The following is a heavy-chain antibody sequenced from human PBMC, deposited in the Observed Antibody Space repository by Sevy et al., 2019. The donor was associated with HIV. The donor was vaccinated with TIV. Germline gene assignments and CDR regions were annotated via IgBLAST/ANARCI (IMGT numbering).Heavy chain of an antibody. V-gene: IGHV4-59*08. J-gene: IGHJ4*02. D-gene: IGHD5-12*01. Sequence: SETLSLTCTVSGGSISSYYWSWIRQPPGKGLEWIGYIYYSGSTNYNPSLKSRVTISVDTSKNQFSLKLSSVTAADTAVYYCARLRWIDSPFDYWGQGTLVTVSS. CDR2: IYYSGST. CDR1: GGSISSYY. CDR3: ARLRWIDSPFDY.